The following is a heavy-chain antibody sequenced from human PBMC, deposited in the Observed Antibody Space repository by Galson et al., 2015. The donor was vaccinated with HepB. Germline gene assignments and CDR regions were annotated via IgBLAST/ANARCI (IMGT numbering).Heavy chain of an antibody. CDR3: ARGHCSGGSCYSIYYYYGMDV. Sequence: SLRLSCAASGFTFSSYGMHWVRQAPGKGLEWVAVIWYDGSNKYYADSVKGRFTISRDNSKNTLYLQMNSLRAEDTAVYYCARGHCSGGSCYSIYYYYGMDVWGQGTTVTVSS. V-gene: IGHV3-33*01. J-gene: IGHJ6*02. CDR2: IWYDGSNK. D-gene: IGHD2-15*01. CDR1: GFTFSSYG.